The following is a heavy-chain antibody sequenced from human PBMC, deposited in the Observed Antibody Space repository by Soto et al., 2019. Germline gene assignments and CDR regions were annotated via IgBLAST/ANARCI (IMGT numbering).Heavy chain of an antibody. V-gene: IGHV3-9*01. J-gene: IGHJ5*02. D-gene: IGHD3-22*01. CDR2: ISWNSGSI. Sequence: EVQLVESGGGLVQPGRSLRLSCAASGFTFDDYAMHWVRQAPGKGLEWVSGISWNSGSIGYADSVKGRFTISRDNSKNTLYLQMNSLRAEDTAVYYCAKDPGITMIAKGWFDPWGQGTLVTVSS. CDR3: AKDPGITMIAKGWFDP. CDR1: GFTFDDYA.